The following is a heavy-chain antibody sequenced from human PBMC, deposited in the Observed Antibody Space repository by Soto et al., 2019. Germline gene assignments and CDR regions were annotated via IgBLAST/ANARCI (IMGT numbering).Heavy chain of an antibody. D-gene: IGHD6-13*01. CDR3: ARDRRDAVAGSNIDKLVKGMLVTVDYG. V-gene: IGHV4-59*01. J-gene: IGHJ6*01. Sequence: SEPLSLTFTFSGCAIRINYWTWIRQPPGQGLEWIGYVYNSGSTNYNPSLKSRVTISEDTSKSQFSLKVNSMTAADTAVYYCARDRRDAVAGSNIDKLVKGMLVTVDYG. CDR1: GCAIRINY. CDR2: VYNSGST.